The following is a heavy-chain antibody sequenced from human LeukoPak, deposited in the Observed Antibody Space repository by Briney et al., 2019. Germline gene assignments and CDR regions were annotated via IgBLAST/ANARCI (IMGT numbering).Heavy chain of an antibody. CDR1: GFTFSDYY. Sequence: GGSLRLSCAASGFTFSDYYMSWSRQAPGRGLEWVSYISSSGSTIYYADSVKGRFTISRDNAKNSLYLQMNSLRAEDTAVYYCAAIAAAGTFPYYYYMDVWGKGTMVTVSS. V-gene: IGHV3-11*04. J-gene: IGHJ6*03. CDR2: ISSSGSTI. D-gene: IGHD6-13*01. CDR3: AAIAAAGTFPYYYYMDV.